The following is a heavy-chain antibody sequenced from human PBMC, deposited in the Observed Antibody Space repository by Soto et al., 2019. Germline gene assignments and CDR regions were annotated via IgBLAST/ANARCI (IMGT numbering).Heavy chain of an antibody. Sequence: PGGSVRLSCAASGFTYTRYSMNWVRQAPGKGLEWVSSISSTTNYIYYGDSMKGRFTISRDNAKNSLYLEMNSLRAEDTAVYYCARESEDLTSNFDYCGQVRLVTDS. J-gene: IGHJ4*02. CDR3: ARESEDLTSNFDY. CDR1: GFTYTRYS. CDR2: ISSTTNYI. V-gene: IGHV3-21*06.